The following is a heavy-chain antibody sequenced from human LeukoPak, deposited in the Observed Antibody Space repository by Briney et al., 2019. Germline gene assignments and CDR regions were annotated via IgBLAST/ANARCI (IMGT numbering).Heavy chain of an antibody. CDR1: GGSISSYY. CDR2: IHYSGIT. J-gene: IGHJ5*01. Sequence: SETLSLTCTVSGGSISSYYWSWIRQPPGKGLEWIGNIHYSGITYYNPSLKSRVTISVDTSKNQFSLKLTSVTAADTAFYYCARQPHAFDNWFDSWGQGTLVTVSS. V-gene: IGHV4-39*01. D-gene: IGHD3-10*01. CDR3: ARQPHAFDNWFDS.